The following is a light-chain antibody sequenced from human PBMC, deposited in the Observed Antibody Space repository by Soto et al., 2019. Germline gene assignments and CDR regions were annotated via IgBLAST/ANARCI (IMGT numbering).Light chain of an antibody. CDR1: SSDVGDYNY. J-gene: IGLJ1*01. Sequence: QSVLTQPASGSGSPGRSITISCTGTSSDVGDYNYVSWYQQHPGKAPKVMIYDVSNRPSGVSNRFSGSKSGNTASLTISGLQAEDEADYYCSSYTSSSTLVFGTGTKVTVL. V-gene: IGLV2-14*01. CDR3: SSYTSSSTLV. CDR2: DVS.